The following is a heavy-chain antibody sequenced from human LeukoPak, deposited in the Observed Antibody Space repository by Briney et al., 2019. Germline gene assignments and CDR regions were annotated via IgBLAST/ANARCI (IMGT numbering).Heavy chain of an antibody. CDR3: AREGGKKRFCSSTSCYGLGAFDI. CDR1: GGSFSGYY. V-gene: IGHV4-34*01. D-gene: IGHD2-2*01. Sequence: PSETLSLTCAVYGGSFSGYYWSWIRQPPGKGLEWIGEINHSGSTNYNPSLKSRVAISVDTSKNQFSLKLSSVTAADTAVYYCAREGGKKRFCSSTSCYGLGAFDIWGQGTMVTVSS. J-gene: IGHJ3*02. CDR2: INHSGST.